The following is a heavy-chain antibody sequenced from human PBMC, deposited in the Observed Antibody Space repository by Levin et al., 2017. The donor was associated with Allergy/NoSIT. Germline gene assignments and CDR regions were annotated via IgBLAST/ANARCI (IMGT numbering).Heavy chain of an antibody. Sequence: SGGSLRLSCAASGFIFSAYAMTWVRQAPGKGLEWVSTISTSGGNTYYADSVKGRFTISRDNSKNTLYLQMDGLRAEDTAVYYCAKGGGPYPKNDYWGQGTLVTVSS. CDR1: GFIFSAYA. D-gene: IGHD4-23*01. CDR2: ISTSGGNT. V-gene: IGHV3-23*01. J-gene: IGHJ4*02. CDR3: AKGGGPYPKNDY.